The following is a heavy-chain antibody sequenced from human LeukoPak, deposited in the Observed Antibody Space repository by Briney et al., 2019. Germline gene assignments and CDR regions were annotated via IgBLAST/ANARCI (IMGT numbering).Heavy chain of an antibody. J-gene: IGHJ4*02. D-gene: IGHD5-18*01. Sequence: ASVKVSCKASRYIFTSYPIHWVRLAPGQRLEWMGWINTGNGNTKYSQRFEGRVTVTTDTSAAAAYMELSSLRSEDTAVYYCARDRAMADYWGQGTLVTVSS. V-gene: IGHV1-3*04. CDR2: INTGNGNT. CDR3: ARDRAMADY. CDR1: RYIFTSYP.